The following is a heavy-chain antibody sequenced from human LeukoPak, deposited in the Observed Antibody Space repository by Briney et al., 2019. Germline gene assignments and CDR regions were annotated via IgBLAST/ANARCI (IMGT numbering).Heavy chain of an antibody. CDR1: GFSFSGYY. CDR3: VRDLDEDSGGTHFDF. CDR2: ISNSGSTI. V-gene: IGHV3-11*01. J-gene: IGHJ4*02. Sequence: GGSLRLSCVVSGFSFSGYYMSWVRQAPGKGLEWVSYISNSGSTIYYAGSVKGRFTISRDNAKNSLYLQMNSLRAEDTAMYYCVRDLDEDSGGTHFDFWGQGTLVTVSS. D-gene: IGHD3-10*01.